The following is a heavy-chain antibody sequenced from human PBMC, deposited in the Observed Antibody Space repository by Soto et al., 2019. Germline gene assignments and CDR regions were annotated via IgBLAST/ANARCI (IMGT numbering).Heavy chain of an antibody. V-gene: IGHV3-48*02. CDR3: ARTTTRIAAAGLYYYYYGMAV. Sequence: PGGSLRLSCAASGFTFSSYSMNWVRQAPGKGLEWVSYISSSSSTIYYADSVKGRFTISRDNAKNSLYLQMNSLRDEDTAVYYCARTTTRIAAAGLYYYYYGMAVWGQGTTVTVSS. CDR1: GFTFSSYS. J-gene: IGHJ6*02. CDR2: ISSSSSTI. D-gene: IGHD6-13*01.